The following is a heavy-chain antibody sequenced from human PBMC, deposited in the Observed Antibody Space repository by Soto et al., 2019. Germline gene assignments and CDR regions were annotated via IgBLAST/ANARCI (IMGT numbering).Heavy chain of an antibody. D-gene: IGHD2-2*01. J-gene: IGHJ5*02. CDR2: INAGNGNT. CDR3: ARDSVGYCSSTSCYALNWFDP. Sequence: ASVKVSCKASGYTFTSYAMHWVRRAPGQRLEWMGWINAGNGNTKYSQKFQSRVSITRDTSASTAYMELSSLRSEDTAVYYCARDSVGYCSSTSCYALNWFDPWGQGTLVTVSS. V-gene: IGHV1-3*01. CDR1: GYTFTSYA.